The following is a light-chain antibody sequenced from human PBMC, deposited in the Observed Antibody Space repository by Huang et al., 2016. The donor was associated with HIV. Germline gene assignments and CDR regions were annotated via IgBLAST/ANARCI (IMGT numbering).Light chain of an antibody. J-gene: IGKJ4*01. CDR2: WAS. CDR1: QSVLYSSNNKNY. Sequence: DIVMTQSPDSLAVSLGERATINCKSGQSVLYSSNNKNYLAWYQKKPGQPPKLLIYWASTRESGVPDRFSGSGSGTDFTLTISSLQAEDVAVYYCQQYYSTPLTFGGGTKVEIK. CDR3: QQYYSTPLT. V-gene: IGKV4-1*01.